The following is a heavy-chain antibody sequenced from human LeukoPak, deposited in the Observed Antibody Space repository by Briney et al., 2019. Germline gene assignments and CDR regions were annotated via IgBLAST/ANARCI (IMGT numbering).Heavy chain of an antibody. Sequence: PGGSLRLSCAASGFTFSSYAMSCVRQTPGKGLEWVSTITGSGGSTYYADSVKGRFTISRDNSKNTLDLQMNSLRAEDTAVYYCAKYLRYLDYWGQGTLVTVSS. D-gene: IGHD2-8*01. CDR2: ITGSGGST. V-gene: IGHV3-23*01. J-gene: IGHJ4*02. CDR1: GFTFSSYA. CDR3: AKYLRYLDY.